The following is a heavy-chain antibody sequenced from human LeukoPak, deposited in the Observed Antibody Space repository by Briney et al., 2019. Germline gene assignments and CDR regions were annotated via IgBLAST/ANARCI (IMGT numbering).Heavy chain of an antibody. CDR3: ARKSILTAGRKPYDY. V-gene: IGHV4-34*01. CDR1: GFTFSDYY. Sequence: PGGSLRLSCAASGFTFSDYYMSWIRQSPGKGLEWIGEIDHSGRTNSNASLKSRVIIAIDMSKNQFSLRLTSVTAADTAVYYCARKSILTAGRKPYDYWDQGAQVTVSP. D-gene: IGHD6-13*01. J-gene: IGHJ4*02. CDR2: IDHSGRT.